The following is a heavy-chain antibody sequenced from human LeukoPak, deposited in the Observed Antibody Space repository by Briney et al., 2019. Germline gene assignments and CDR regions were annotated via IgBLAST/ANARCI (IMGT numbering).Heavy chain of an antibody. V-gene: IGHV1-8*01. D-gene: IGHD3-10*01. CDR2: MNPNNGNT. CDR3: VRDGEGVAISVNYWFDP. CDR1: GFTFTSYD. Sequence: ASVKVSCKASGFTFTSYDINWVRQASGQGLEWMGWMNPNNGNTGYAQKFQGRVTMTRDTSISTAYMELRGLRSEDTAVYYCVRDGEGVAISVNYWFDPWGQGTLVTISS. J-gene: IGHJ5*02.